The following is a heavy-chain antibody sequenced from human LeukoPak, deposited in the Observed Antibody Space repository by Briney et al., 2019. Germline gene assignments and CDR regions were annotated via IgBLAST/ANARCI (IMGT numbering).Heavy chain of an antibody. CDR1: GFTFDDYA. J-gene: IGHJ5*02. D-gene: IGHD6-13*01. V-gene: IGHV3-9*01. Sequence: GGSLRLSCAASGFTFDDYAMHWVRQAPGKGLEWVSGISWNSGSIGYADSVKGRFTISRDNAKNSLYLQMNSLRAEDTALYYCAKDQALGIAAAVNWFDPWGQGTLVTVSS. CDR3: AKDQALGIAAAVNWFDP. CDR2: ISWNSGSI.